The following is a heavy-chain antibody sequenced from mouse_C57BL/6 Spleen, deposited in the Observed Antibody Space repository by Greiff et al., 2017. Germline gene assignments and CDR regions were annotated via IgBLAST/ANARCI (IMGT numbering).Heavy chain of an antibody. CDR3: ARQGLLRYFDD. Sequence: EVKLMESGGDLVKPGGSLKLSCAASGFTFSSYGMSWVRQTPDKRLEWVATISSGGSYTYYPDSVKGRFTISSDNAKNTLYLQMSSLKSEDTAMYYCARQGLLRYFDDWGQGTTLTVSS. V-gene: IGHV5-6*01. J-gene: IGHJ2*01. CDR2: ISSGGSYT. CDR1: GFTFSSYG. D-gene: IGHD1-1*01.